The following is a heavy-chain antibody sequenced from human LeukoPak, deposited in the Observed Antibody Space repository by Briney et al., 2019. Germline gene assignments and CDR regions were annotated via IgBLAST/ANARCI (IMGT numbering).Heavy chain of an antibody. V-gene: IGHV1-18*04. Sequence: ASVKVSCKASGYTFISYGITWVRQAPGRGLEWMGWISVYNGNTNYARKLQGRVTMTTDTSTSTAYMELRSLTSDDTAVYFCARDGYIYGSLDYWGQGTLVTVSS. D-gene: IGHD5-18*01. CDR1: GYTFISYG. CDR3: ARDGYIYGSLDY. CDR2: ISVYNGNT. J-gene: IGHJ4*02.